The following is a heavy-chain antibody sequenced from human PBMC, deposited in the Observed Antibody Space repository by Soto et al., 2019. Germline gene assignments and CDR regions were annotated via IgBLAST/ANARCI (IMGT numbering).Heavy chain of an antibody. J-gene: IGHJ4*02. CDR2: IYYTGST. CDR1: GGSISSYY. Sequence: TLSLTCTLSGGSISSYYWTWIRQPPGKGLEWIGEIYYTGSTNYSPSLKSRVTISVDTSKNQSSLKLSSVTAADTAVYYCAREAHSGLDYWGQGTLVTVS. CDR3: AREAHSGLDY. V-gene: IGHV4-59*12.